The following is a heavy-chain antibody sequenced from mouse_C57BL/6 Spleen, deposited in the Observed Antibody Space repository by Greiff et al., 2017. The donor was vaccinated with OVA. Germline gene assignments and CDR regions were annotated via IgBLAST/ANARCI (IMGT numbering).Heavy chain of an antibody. Sequence: QVQLRQPGAELVKPGASVKLSCKASGYTFTSYWMQWVKQRPGQGLEWIGEIDPSDSYTNYNQQFKGKATLTVDTSSSTAYMQLSSLTSEDSAVYYCARGGYYYGSSSYYFDYWGQGTTLTVSS. J-gene: IGHJ2*01. CDR1: GYTFTSYW. D-gene: IGHD1-1*01. CDR3: ARGGYYYGSSSYYFDY. V-gene: IGHV1-50*01. CDR2: IDPSDSYT.